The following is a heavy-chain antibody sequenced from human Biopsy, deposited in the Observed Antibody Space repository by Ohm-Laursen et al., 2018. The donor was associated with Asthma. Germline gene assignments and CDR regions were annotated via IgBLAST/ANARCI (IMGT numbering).Heavy chain of an antibody. Sequence: SETLSLTCTVSGDSISSYHWSWIRQPPGKGLEWIGYVFYGGATNYNPSPKSRVTISVDTSKNQFFLRLSSVTAADTAVYYRARGVVYGGDSYAEYFQHWGQGTLVTVSS. V-gene: IGHV4-59*01. D-gene: IGHD4-23*01. CDR1: GDSISSYH. CDR2: VFYGGAT. CDR3: ARGVVYGGDSYAEYFQH. J-gene: IGHJ1*01.